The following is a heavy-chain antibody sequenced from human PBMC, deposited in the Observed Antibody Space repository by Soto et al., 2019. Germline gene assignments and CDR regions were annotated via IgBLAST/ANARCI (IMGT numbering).Heavy chain of an antibody. J-gene: IGHJ3*02. V-gene: IGHV1-46*01. CDR2: INPSGGST. Sequence: SVKFSCKASGFPFTTYSIARVRQAPGQGLEWMGIINPSGGSTSYAQKFQGRLTMTRDTSTSTVSMELSSLRSEDTAVYHCARVAEPDYYDTPGSAFDIWGQGTMVTV. D-gene: IGHD3-22*01. CDR3: ARVAEPDYYDTPGSAFDI. CDR1: GFPFTTYS.